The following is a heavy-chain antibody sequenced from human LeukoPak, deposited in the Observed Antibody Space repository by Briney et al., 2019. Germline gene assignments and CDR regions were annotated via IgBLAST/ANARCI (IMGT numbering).Heavy chain of an antibody. CDR2: ISSSSSYI. CDR3: ARQVAGYLIDY. J-gene: IGHJ4*02. Sequence: GGSLRLSCAASGFTFSSYSMNWVRQAPGKGLEWVSSISSSSSYIYYADSVRGRFTISRDNAKNSLYLQMNSLRAEDTAVYYCARQVAGYLIDYWGQGTLVTVSS. CDR1: GFTFSSYS. D-gene: IGHD6-19*01. V-gene: IGHV3-21*01.